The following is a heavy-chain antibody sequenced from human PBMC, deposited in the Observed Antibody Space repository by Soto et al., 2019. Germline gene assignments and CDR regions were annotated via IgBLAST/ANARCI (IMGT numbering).Heavy chain of an antibody. CDR1: GGSISSGGYY. V-gene: IGHV4-31*03. CDR3: AREKMVVTKDQIAAAGTKVSGPYGMDV. Sequence: SETLSLTCTVSGGSISSGGYYWSWIRQHPGKGLEWIGYIYYSGSTYYNPSLKSRVTISVDTSKNQFSLKLSSVTAADTAVYYCAREKMVVTKDQIAAAGTKVSGPYGMDVWGQGTTVTVSS. D-gene: IGHD6-13*01. CDR2: IYYSGST. J-gene: IGHJ6*02.